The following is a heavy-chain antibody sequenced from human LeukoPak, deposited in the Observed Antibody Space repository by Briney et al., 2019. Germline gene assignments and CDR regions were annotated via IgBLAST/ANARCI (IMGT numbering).Heavy chain of an antibody. CDR1: GGSISSGGYS. CDR2: IYHSGST. V-gene: IGHV4-30-2*01. D-gene: IGHD2-15*01. J-gene: IGHJ6*02. CDR3: ARVGCSGGSCSYGMDV. Sequence: PSETLSLTCAVSGGSISSGGYSWSWIRQPPGKGLEWIGYIYHSGSTYYNPSLKSRVTISVDRSKNQFSLKLSSVTAADTAVYYCARVGCSGGSCSYGMDVWGQGTTVTVSS.